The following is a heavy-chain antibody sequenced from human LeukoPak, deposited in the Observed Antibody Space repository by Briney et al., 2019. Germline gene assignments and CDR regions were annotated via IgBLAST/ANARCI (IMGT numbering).Heavy chain of an antibody. J-gene: IGHJ4*02. CDR3: AKDGTSYYYIYY. CDR1: GFTFSNYW. V-gene: IGHV3-74*01. CDR2: IYNDGSST. Sequence: GGSLRLSCAASGFTFSNYWMHWVRQAPGKGLVWVSRIYNDGSSTTYADSVKGRFTVSRDDSKNTLYLQMNSLRGDDTAVYYCAKDGTSYYYIYYWGQGTLVTVPS. D-gene: IGHD2/OR15-2a*01.